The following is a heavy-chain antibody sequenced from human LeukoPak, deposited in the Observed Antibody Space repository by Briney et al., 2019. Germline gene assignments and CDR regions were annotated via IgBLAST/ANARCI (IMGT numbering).Heavy chain of an antibody. J-gene: IGHJ4*02. CDR1: GFTFGDYA. D-gene: IGHD3-9*01. V-gene: IGHV3-48*03. CDR3: ASMRYDILTGYHYYFDY. Sequence: GGSLRLSCTVSGFTFGDYAMTWARQAPGKGLEWVSYISSSGSTIYYADSVKGRFTISRDNAKNSLYLQMNSLRAEDTAVYYCASMRYDILTGYHYYFDYWGQGTLVTVSS. CDR2: ISSSGSTI.